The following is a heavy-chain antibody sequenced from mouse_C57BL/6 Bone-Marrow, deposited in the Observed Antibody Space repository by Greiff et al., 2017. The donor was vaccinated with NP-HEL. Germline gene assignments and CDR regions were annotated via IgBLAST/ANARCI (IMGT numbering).Heavy chain of an antibody. J-gene: IGHJ3*01. Sequence: EVQVVESGGGLVKPGGSLKLSCAASGFTFSSYAMSWVRQTPEKRLEWVATISDGGSYTYYPDNVKGRFTISRDNAKNNLYLQMSHLKSEDTAMYYCARDGPAWFAYWGQGTLVTVSA. V-gene: IGHV5-4*01. CDR3: ARDGPAWFAY. CDR2: ISDGGSYT. CDR1: GFTFSSYA.